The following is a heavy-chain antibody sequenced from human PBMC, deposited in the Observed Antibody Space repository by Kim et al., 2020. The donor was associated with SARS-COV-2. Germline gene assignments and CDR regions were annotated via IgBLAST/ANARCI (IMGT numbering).Heavy chain of an antibody. CDR3: ARVKHQPGIAVAGSSDY. Sequence: GGSLRLSCAASGFTFSSYSMNWVRQAPGKGLEWVSSISSSSSYIYYADSVKGRFTISRDNAKNSLYLQMNSLRAEDTAVYYCARVKHQPGIAVAGSSDYWGQGTLVTVSS. V-gene: IGHV3-21*01. D-gene: IGHD6-19*01. J-gene: IGHJ4*02. CDR1: GFTFSSYS. CDR2: ISSSSSYI.